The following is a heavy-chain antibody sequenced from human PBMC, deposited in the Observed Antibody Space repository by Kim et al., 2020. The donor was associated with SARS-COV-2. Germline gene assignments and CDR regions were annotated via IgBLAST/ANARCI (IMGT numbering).Heavy chain of an antibody. CDR1: GGSISSGGYY. D-gene: IGHD3-10*01. V-gene: IGHV4-31*03. J-gene: IGHJ6*02. Sequence: TLSLTCTVSGGSISSGGYYWSWIRQHPGKGLEWIGYIYYSGSTYYNPSLKSRVTISVDTSKNQFSLKLSSVTAADTAVYYCGGSGSYYNEFYYYYGMDVWGQGTTVTVSS. CDR3: GGSGSYYNEFYYYYGMDV. CDR2: IYYSGST.